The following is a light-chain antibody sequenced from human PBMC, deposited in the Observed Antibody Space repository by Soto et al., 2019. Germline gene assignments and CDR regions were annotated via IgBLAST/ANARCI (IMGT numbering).Light chain of an antibody. CDR3: QVWDSGSDHPVV. V-gene: IGLV3-21*02. CDR2: DNR. CDR1: NIGTKS. J-gene: IGLJ3*02. Sequence: SYELTQATSVSVAPGQTATISCGGNNIGTKSVHWYQQRPGQAPVVVVDDNRDRPSGIPDRFSGSKSGNTATLTINRVEPGDEAAYYCQVWDSGSDHPVVFGGGTKRTVL.